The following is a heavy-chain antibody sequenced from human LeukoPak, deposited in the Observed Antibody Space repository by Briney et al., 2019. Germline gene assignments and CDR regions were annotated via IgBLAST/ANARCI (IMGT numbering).Heavy chain of an antibody. Sequence: GGSLRLSCAASGFTFSDRAMNWVRQTPGKGLEWVSHISRGSETIYYADSVKGRFTISRDNAKNSLYLQMNSLRVDDTAVYYCARGDTSAWDFDSWGQGILVTVSS. CDR1: GFTFSDRA. D-gene: IGHD3-22*01. CDR2: ISRGSETI. CDR3: ARGDTSAWDFDS. J-gene: IGHJ4*02. V-gene: IGHV3-48*01.